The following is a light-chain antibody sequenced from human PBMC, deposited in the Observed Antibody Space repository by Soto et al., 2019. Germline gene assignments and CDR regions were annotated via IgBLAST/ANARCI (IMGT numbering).Light chain of an antibody. Sequence: VITQAPATLSVSRVEGSTLACRASQTINNNVAWYQLKDGQVPRLVIYGASTRATDIPARFSGSGSGTEFTLTISSLQSEDFAEYHCQQYNNWPQTFGQGTKVDIK. CDR2: GAS. J-gene: IGKJ1*01. CDR3: QQYNNWPQT. CDR1: QTINNN. V-gene: IGKV3-15*01.